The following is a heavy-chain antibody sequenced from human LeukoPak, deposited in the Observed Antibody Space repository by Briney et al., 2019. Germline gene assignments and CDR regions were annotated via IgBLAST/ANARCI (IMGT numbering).Heavy chain of an antibody. V-gene: IGHV1-24*01. CDR1: GYTLTEVS. CDR2: FDPEDGET. CDR3: AIEYSTSWYRGTPSTAY. J-gene: IGHJ4*02. Sequence: ASVKGSCKVSGYTLTEVSMHWVRQAPGKGLEWGGGFDPEDGETIYAQRCQGRVTMTEETSTDTAYMELSTTRSEDTAVYYRAIEYSTSWYRGTPSTAYWGQGTLVTVSS. D-gene: IGHD6-13*01.